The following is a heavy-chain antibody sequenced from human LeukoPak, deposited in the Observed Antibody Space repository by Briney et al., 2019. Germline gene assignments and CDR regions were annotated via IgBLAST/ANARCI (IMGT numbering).Heavy chain of an antibody. D-gene: IGHD5-24*01. CDR2: VYHDVGT. CDR3: AKEGRDSDGYNGWFEP. CDR1: GGSITSRAYC. V-gene: IGHV4-31*03. J-gene: IGHJ5*02. Sequence: KASETLSLTCTVSGGSITSRAYCWSWLRQPPGKGLEWNVYVYHDVGTSYHPSLKSRVTVAIDTSQNQFSLNLNSVTAADTAVFFCAKEGRDSDGYNGWFEPWGQGTLVTVPS.